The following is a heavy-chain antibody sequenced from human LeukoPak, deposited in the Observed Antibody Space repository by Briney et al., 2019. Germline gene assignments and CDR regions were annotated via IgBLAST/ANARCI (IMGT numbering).Heavy chain of an antibody. CDR3: AKDSRRDGYTCFDY. D-gene: IGHD5-24*01. V-gene: IGHV1-2*02. Sequence: ASMKVSCKSSGYPFTAYFIHWVRQAPGQGLEWMGWINPNSGDTSYVQKFKGRVTMSRDTSISTSYMELTSLRSDDTAVYYCAKDSRRDGYTCFDYWGQGTLVTVSS. J-gene: IGHJ4*02. CDR2: INPNSGDT. CDR1: GYPFTAYF.